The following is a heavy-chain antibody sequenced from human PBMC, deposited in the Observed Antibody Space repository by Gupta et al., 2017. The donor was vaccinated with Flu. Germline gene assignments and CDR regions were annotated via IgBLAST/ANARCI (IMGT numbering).Heavy chain of an antibody. D-gene: IGHD3-22*01. CDR1: GFKFADYA. CDR3: IKTRDVNYDSLSYDGDFDY. V-gene: IGHV3-9*01. J-gene: IGHJ4*02. CDR2: ITWTSGSL. Sequence: EVRLVESGGGLVQPGRSLRLSCAASGFKFADYAMHWVRQAPGKGLEWVSGITWTSGSLGYADSVKGRFTISRDNAKDSLYLQMNNLRVEDTALYYCIKTRDVNYDSLSYDGDFDYWGQGTLVTVSS.